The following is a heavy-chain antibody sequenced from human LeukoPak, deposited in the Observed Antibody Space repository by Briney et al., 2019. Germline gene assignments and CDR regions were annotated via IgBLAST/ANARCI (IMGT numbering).Heavy chain of an antibody. CDR2: AYYSGST. J-gene: IGHJ4*02. V-gene: IGHV4-59*01. Sequence: PSETLSLTCTVSGGSISSYYWSWIRQPPGKGLEWIGYAYYSGSTNYNPSLKSRVTISVDTSNNQFSLKLSSVTAADTAVYYCARAGSGYYPFDDWGQGTLVTVSS. CDR1: GGSISSYY. D-gene: IGHD3-22*01. CDR3: ARAGSGYYPFDD.